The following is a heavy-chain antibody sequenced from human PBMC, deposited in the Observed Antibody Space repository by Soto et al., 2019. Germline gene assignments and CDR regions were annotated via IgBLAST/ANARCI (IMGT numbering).Heavy chain of an antibody. D-gene: IGHD2-15*01. CDR3: AKDIGYCSGGSCYGLDY. CDR2: ISWNSGSI. Sequence: PGGSLRLSXAASGFTFDDYAMHWVRQAPGKGLEWVSGISWNSGSIGYADSVKGRFTISRDNAKNSLYLQMNSLRAEDTALYYCAKDIGYCSGGSCYGLDYWGQGTLVTVSS. V-gene: IGHV3-9*01. CDR1: GFTFDDYA. J-gene: IGHJ4*02.